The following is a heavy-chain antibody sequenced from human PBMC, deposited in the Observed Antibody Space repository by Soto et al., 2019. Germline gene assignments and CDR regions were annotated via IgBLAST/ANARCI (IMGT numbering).Heavy chain of an antibody. D-gene: IGHD2-15*01. CDR3: ARDYCSGGSCYYDYYYGMDV. V-gene: IGHV1-18*01. CDR2: ISAYNGNT. CDR1: GYTFTSYG. Sequence: ASVKVSCKASGYTFTSYGISWVRQAPGQGLEWMGWISAYNGNTNYAQKLQGRVTMTTDTSTSTAYMELRSLRSDDTAVYYCARDYCSGGSCYYDYYYGMDVWGQGTTVTVSS. J-gene: IGHJ6*02.